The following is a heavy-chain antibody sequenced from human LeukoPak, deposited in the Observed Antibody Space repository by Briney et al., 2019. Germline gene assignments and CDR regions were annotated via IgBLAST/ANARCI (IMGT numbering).Heavy chain of an antibody. CDR2: IYYNGST. Sequence: PSETLSLTCTVSGGSISSTSYYWGWIRQPPGKGLEWIGSIYYNGSTYYNPSLKSRVTISVDTSKNQFSLNLSSVTAADTAVYYCAAPKQQLVRGTYYYYYMDVWGKGTTVTVSS. CDR3: AAPKQQLVRGTYYYYYMDV. D-gene: IGHD6-13*01. CDR1: GGSISSTSYY. J-gene: IGHJ6*03. V-gene: IGHV4-39*07.